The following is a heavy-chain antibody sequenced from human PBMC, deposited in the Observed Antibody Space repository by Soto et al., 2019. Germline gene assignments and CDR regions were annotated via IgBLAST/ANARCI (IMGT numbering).Heavy chain of an antibody. CDR2: IIGSGGST. Sequence: PGGSLRLSCAASGFTFSNYAMNWVRQAPGKGLEWVSAIIGSGGSTYYADSVKGRFTISRDNSKNTLYLQMNSLRAEDTAIYYCGKDPNGDYIGAFDMWGQGTMVTVSS. CDR1: GFTFSNYA. J-gene: IGHJ3*02. D-gene: IGHD2-21*02. V-gene: IGHV3-23*01. CDR3: GKDPNGDYIGAFDM.